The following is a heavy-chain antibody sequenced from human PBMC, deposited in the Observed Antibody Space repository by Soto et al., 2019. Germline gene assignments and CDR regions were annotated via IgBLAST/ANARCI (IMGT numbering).Heavy chain of an antibody. J-gene: IGHJ4*02. D-gene: IGHD3-10*01. CDR3: ARAGPGSGSYYVPFDY. CDR2: ISYDGSNK. Sequence: GGSRRLSCAESVFTFSIYAMPWVRQAPGKGLDWVAVISYDGSNKYDADSVKGRFTISRDNSKNTLYLQMNSLRAEDTAVYYCARAGPGSGSYYVPFDYWGQGRLVTVS. CDR1: VFTFSIYA. V-gene: IGHV3-30-3*01.